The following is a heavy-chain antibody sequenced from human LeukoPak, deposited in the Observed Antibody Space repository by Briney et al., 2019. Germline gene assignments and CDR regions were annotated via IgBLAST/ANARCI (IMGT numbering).Heavy chain of an antibody. CDR2: INHSGST. J-gene: IGHJ4*02. CDR3: ARAAARLLGYNTFDY. CDR1: GGSFSGYY. V-gene: IGHV4-34*01. D-gene: IGHD5-24*01. Sequence: PSETLSLTCAVYGGSFSGYYWSWIRQPPGKGLEWIGEINHSGSTNYNPSLKSRVTISVDTSKNQFSLKLSSVTAADTAVYYCARAAARLLGYNTFDYWGQGTLVTVSS.